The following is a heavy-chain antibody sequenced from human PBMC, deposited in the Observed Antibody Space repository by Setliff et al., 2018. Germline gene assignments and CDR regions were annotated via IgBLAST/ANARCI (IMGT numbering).Heavy chain of an antibody. J-gene: IGHJ6*03. Sequence: ASVKVSCKASGYTLTNYYMHWVRQAPGQGLEWMGIINPSGGLTRYAQKFQGRVTMTRDTSTSTAYMEVISLRSEDTAVYYCARDREQLVLTARVFLSYFMDVWGKGTTVTVSS. CDR1: GYTLTNYY. CDR3: ARDREQLVLTARVFLSYFMDV. CDR2: INPSGGLT. V-gene: IGHV1-46*01. D-gene: IGHD6-6*01.